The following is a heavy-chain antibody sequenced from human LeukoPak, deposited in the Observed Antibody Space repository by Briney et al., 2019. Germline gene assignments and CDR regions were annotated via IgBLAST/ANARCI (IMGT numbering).Heavy chain of an antibody. V-gene: IGHV1-2*02. CDR2: IKPNGVGT. Sequence: ALVRASCSAAGYPVTPYYVLWMRRAPGHGLQWRGWIKPNGVGTNYAQKFQRRVTMTRDTSISTTYMELSKLRSDDTAVYYCARGYCSCPSGRSSNHVYWGQGTLVTVSP. CDR3: ARGYCSCPSGRSSNHVY. CDR1: GYPVTPYY. J-gene: IGHJ4*02. D-gene: IGHD2-2*01.